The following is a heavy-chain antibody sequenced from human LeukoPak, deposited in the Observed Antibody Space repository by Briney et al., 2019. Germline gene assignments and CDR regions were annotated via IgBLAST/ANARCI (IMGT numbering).Heavy chain of an antibody. V-gene: IGHV3-7*03. CDR1: RFTFSTSW. J-gene: IGHJ5*02. Sequence: PGGSLRLSCVASRFTFSTSWMTWVRQAPGKGLEFVAGIKYDGTMESYVDSVNGRFTISRDNAKNSLYLQTNSLRVDDTAVYYCARDLNWPGPWGQGTLVTVSS. D-gene: IGHD5-24*01. CDR2: IKYDGTME. CDR3: ARDLNWPGP.